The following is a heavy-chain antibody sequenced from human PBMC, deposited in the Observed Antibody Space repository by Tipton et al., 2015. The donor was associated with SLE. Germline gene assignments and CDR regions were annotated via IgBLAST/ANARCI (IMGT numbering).Heavy chain of an antibody. CDR3: ASGAGDWYFDR. J-gene: IGHJ2*01. D-gene: IGHD3-10*01. V-gene: IGHV4-61*09. Sequence: TLSLTCTVSGGSISSGSYYWSWIRQPAGKGLEWIGHIYTSGSTNYNPSLKSRVTISVDTSKNQFSLKLRSVTAADTAVYYCASGAGDWYFDRWGRGTLVTVSS. CDR2: IYTSGST. CDR1: GGSISSGSYY.